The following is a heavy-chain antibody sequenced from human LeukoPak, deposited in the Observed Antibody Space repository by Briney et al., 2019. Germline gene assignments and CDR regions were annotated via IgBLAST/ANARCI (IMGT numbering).Heavy chain of an antibody. D-gene: IGHD6-19*01. CDR3: ARREIPTSGWDY. V-gene: IGHV5-51*01. CDR2: IYPGDSDT. Sequence: GESLKISCKGSGYRFSSYWIGWVRQVPGKGLEWMGIIYPGDSDTRYSPSFQGQVTVSADKSINTAYLQWSSLKASDIAMYYCARREIPTSGWDYWGQGTLVTVSS. J-gene: IGHJ4*02. CDR1: GYRFSSYW.